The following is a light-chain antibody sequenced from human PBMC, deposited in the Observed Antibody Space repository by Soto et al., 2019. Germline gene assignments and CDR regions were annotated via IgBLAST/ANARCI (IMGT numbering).Light chain of an antibody. J-gene: IGKJ4*01. CDR1: QGISSY. CDR3: QQSYSTPRT. Sequence: DIQLTQSPSFLSASVGDRVTITCRAGQGISSYLAWYQQKPGKAPKLLIYAASTLQSGVPSRFSGSGSGTEFTLTISSLQPEDFATYYCQQSYSTPRTFGGGTKVDIK. V-gene: IGKV1-9*01. CDR2: AAS.